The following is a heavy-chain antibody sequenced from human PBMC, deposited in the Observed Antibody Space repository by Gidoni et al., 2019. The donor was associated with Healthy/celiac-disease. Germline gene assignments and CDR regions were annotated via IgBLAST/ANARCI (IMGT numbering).Heavy chain of an antibody. Sequence: QVQLVQSGAEVKKPGASVKVSCKASGYSFTGYYMHWVRQAPGQGLAWMGWINPNSGGTNYAQKFQGRVTMTRETSISTAYMELSRLRSDDTAVYYCARDPDRIAVAGSDAFDIWGQGTMVTVSS. CDR2: INPNSGGT. CDR1: GYSFTGYY. CDR3: ARDPDRIAVAGSDAFDI. V-gene: IGHV1-2*02. J-gene: IGHJ3*02. D-gene: IGHD6-19*01.